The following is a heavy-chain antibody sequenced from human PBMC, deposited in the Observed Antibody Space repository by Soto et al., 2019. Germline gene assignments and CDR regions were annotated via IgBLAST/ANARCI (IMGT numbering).Heavy chain of an antibody. CDR3: ARHIHYGYYYMDV. J-gene: IGHJ6*03. Sequence: GESLKISCKGSGYSFTSYWIGWVRQMPGKGLEWMGIIYPGDSDTRYSPSFQGRVTISADKSISTAYLQWSSLKASDTAMYYCARHIHYGYYYMDVWGKGTTVTVSS. CDR2: IYPGDSDT. CDR1: GYSFTSYW. V-gene: IGHV5-51*01. D-gene: IGHD3-10*01.